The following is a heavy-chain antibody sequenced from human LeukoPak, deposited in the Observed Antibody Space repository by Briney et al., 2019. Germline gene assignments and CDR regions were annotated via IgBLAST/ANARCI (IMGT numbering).Heavy chain of an antibody. V-gene: IGHV3-23*01. Sequence: PGGSLRLSCAASGFTFSSYAMSWVRQAPGKGLEWVSAISGSGGSTYYADSVKGRFTISRDNSKNTLYLQMNSLRAKDTAVYYCAKPIVVVPAAMGWFDPWGQGTLVTVSS. CDR2: ISGSGGST. J-gene: IGHJ5*02. D-gene: IGHD2-2*01. CDR1: GFTFSSYA. CDR3: AKPIVVVPAAMGWFDP.